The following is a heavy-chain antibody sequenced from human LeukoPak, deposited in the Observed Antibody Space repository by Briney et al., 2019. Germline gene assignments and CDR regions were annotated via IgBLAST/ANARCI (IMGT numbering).Heavy chain of an antibody. J-gene: IGHJ6*03. CDR1: GGSFSGYY. CDR3: ARLKEMATGEAYYYYYMDV. D-gene: IGHD5-24*01. CDR2: INHSGST. V-gene: IGHV4-34*01. Sequence: SETLSLTCAVYGGSFSGYYWSWIRQPPGKGLEWIGEINHSGSTNYNPSLKSRVTISVDTSKNQFSLKLSSVTAADTAVYYCARLKEMATGEAYYYYYMDVWGKGTTVTISS.